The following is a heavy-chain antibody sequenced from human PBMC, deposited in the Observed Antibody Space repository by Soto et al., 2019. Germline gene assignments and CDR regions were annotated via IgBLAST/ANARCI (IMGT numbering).Heavy chain of an antibody. V-gene: IGHV4-30-4*01. CDR2: IYYSGST. Sequence: PSETLSLTCTVSGGSISSGDYYWSWIRQPPGKGLEWIGYIYYSGSTYYNPSLKSRVTISVDTSKNQFSLKLSSVTAADTAVYYCARAKGYYDFWSGYYTGTAYDYWGQGTLVTVSS. D-gene: IGHD3-3*01. J-gene: IGHJ4*02. CDR1: GGSISSGDYY. CDR3: ARAKGYYDFWSGYYTGTAYDY.